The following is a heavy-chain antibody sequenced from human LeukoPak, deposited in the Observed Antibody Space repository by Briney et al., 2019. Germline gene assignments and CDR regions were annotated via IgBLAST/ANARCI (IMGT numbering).Heavy chain of an antibody. J-gene: IGHJ4*02. CDR1: GFTFSSYW. V-gene: IGHV3-74*01. D-gene: IGHD4-17*01. CDR2: INSDGSST. CDR3: ARGSDYGDYAVDY. Sequence: PGGSLRLSCAASGFTFSSYWVRWVRQAPGKGLGWVSRINSDGSSTSYADSVKGRFTISRDNAKNTLYLQMNSLRAEDTAVYSCARGSDYGDYAVDYWGQGTLVTVSS.